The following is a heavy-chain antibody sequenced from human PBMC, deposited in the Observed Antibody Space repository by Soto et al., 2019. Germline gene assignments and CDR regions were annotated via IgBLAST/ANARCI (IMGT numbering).Heavy chain of an antibody. V-gene: IGHV3-48*02. CDR2: ISSNSGAI. Sequence: PGGSLRLSCAASGITFSSYNMNWVRQAPGKGLEWISYISSNSGAIYYADSVKGRFTISRDNAKNSLYLQMNSLRDDDTAVYYCGRGSGRYVENWGQGTLVTVSS. CDR1: GITFSSYN. D-gene: IGHD1-26*01. CDR3: GRGSGRYVEN. J-gene: IGHJ4*02.